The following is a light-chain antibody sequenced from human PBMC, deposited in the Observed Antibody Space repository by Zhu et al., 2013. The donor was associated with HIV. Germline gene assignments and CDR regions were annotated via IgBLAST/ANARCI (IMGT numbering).Light chain of an antibody. CDR2: GTT. J-gene: IGKJ3*01. CDR3: QQYDSSPLVT. CDR1: ESVNTNY. Sequence: EIVLTQSPGTLSLSPGERATLSCRASESVNTNYLAWYQQKPGQSPRLLIYGTTSRANGIPDRFSGSGSGTDFTLTISRLEPEDLGVYYCQQYDSSPLVTFGPGTRVDIK. V-gene: IGKV3-20*01.